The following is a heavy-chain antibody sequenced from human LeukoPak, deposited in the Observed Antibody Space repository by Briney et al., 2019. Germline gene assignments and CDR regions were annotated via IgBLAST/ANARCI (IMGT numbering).Heavy chain of an antibody. CDR2: MNPNSGNT. J-gene: IGHJ6*03. CDR1: GYTFTSYD. V-gene: IGHV1-8*01. Sequence: GASVKVSCKASGYTFTSYDINWVRQAPGPGLEWVGWMNPNSGNTGYAQKFQGRVTMTRNTSISTAYMELSSLRSEDTAVYYCARGLSGSHGYYYYMDVWGKGTTVTVSS. D-gene: IGHD1-26*01. CDR3: ARGLSGSHGYYYYMDV.